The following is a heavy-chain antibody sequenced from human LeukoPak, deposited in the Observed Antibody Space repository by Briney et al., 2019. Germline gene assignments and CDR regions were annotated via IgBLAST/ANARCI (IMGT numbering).Heavy chain of an antibody. J-gene: IGHJ4*02. V-gene: IGHV3-43*01. CDR2: INRRGHT. Sequence: PGGSLRLSCAASGFTFDRFTIHWVRQTPGKGLEWVSLINRRGHTSYADSVKGRFTISRDNSRNSVFLQMNSLRPEDTALYHCAKEVDCPSDCLFFHSWGQGTLVTVSS. D-gene: IGHD2-21*02. CDR3: AKEVDCPSDCLFFHS. CDR1: GFTFDRFT.